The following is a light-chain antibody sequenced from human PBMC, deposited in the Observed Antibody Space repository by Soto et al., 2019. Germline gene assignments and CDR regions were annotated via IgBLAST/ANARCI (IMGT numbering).Light chain of an antibody. CDR1: QSISSS. V-gene: IGKV1-39*01. J-gene: IGKJ1*01. CDR3: QQSNNAPTT. Sequence: DIQMTQSPSSLSASVRDRVTITCRASQSISSSLNWYQQKPGKAPKLLIYAESSLQSGVQSRFSGSGPGTDFTLTIRSLQPEDLAHSYRQQSNNAPTTFGQGTQVEIQ. CDR2: AES.